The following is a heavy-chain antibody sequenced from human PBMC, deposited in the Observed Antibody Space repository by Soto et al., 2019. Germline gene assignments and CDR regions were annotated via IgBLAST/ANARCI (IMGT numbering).Heavy chain of an antibody. Sequence: SGPTLVNPTPPLKLTCTFYGFELSTSGVGVGWIRQHPGKAMEWIALMYRNDDKRYSTSLKSRLTITKETYKNQVFLTMTNMDPVDTATYSCPHTRHDSYGPYYFDYWGQGTLVTVSS. CDR2: MYRNDDK. CDR1: GFELSTSGVG. J-gene: IGHJ4*02. V-gene: IGHV2-5*01. CDR3: PHTRHDSYGPYYFDY. D-gene: IGHD5-18*01.